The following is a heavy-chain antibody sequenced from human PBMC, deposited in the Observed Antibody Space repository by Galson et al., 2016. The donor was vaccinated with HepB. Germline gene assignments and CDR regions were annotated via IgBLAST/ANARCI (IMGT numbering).Heavy chain of an antibody. V-gene: IGHV4-61*01. CDR2: IENAGST. J-gene: IGHJ6*02. D-gene: IGHD2-2*02. Sequence: ETLSLTCTVSSDPVTSGTYYWSWVRQSPGKGLEWIGYIENAGSTNYNPSLKSRVTISIDRSKNQFFLELTSVTAADTAVYYCARDEGFYNGMDVWGQGTTVTVSS. CDR3: ARDEGFYNGMDV. CDR1: SDPVTSGTYY.